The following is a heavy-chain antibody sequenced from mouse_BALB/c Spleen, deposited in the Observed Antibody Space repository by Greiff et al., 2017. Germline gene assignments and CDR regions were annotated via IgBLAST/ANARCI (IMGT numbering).Heavy chain of an antibody. CDR1: GFTFSDYY. J-gene: IGHJ4*01. CDR3: ARDGSSLCYAMDY. CDR2: ISDGGSYT. Sequence: EVHLVESGGGLVKPGGSLTLSCAASGFTFSDYYLYWVRQTPEKRLEWVATISDGGSYTYYPDSVKGRFTISRDNAKNNLYLPMSSLKSEDTAMYYSARDGSSLCYAMDYWGQGTSGTVSS. D-gene: IGHD1-1*01. V-gene: IGHV5-4*02.